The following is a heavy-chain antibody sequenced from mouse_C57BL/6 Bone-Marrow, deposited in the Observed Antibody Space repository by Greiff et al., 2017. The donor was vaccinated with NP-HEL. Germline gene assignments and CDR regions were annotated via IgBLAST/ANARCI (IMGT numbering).Heavy chain of an antibody. J-gene: IGHJ1*03. V-gene: IGHV2-9-1*01. CDR1: GFSLTSYA. D-gene: IGHD1-1*01. CDR3: ARNYYGSSRYFDV. Sequence: QVQLQQSGPGLVAPSQSLSITCTVSGFSLTSYAISWVRQPPGKGLEWLGVIWTGGGTNYTSALKSRLRISKDNSKSQVFLKMNSLQTDDTARYYCARNYYGSSRYFDVWGTGTTVTVSS. CDR2: IWTGGGT.